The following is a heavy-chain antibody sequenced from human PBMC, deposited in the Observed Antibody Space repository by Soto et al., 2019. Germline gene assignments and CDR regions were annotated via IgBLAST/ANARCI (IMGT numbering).Heavy chain of an antibody. V-gene: IGHV4-31*03. CDR1: SGSTSSGCYY. CDR3: ARAGWVDWLGMDV. D-gene: IGHD3-9*01. J-gene: IGHJ6*02. Sequence: PSETLSLTCSVSSGSTSSGCYYWIWIRQHPGKGLEWIGYIYYSGSTYYNPSLKSRVTISVDTSKNQFSLKLSSVTAADTAVYYCARAGWVDWLGMDVWGQGTTVTVSS. CDR2: IYYSGST.